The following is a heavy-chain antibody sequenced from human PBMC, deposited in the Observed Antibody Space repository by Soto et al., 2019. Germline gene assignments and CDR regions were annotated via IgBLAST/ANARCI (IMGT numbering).Heavy chain of an antibody. CDR3: AKDTTHFADYYYMDV. CDR2: ISWNSGSI. Sequence: EVQLVESGGGLVQPGRSLRLSCAASGFTFDDYAMHWVRQAPGKGLEWVSGISWNSGSIGYADSVKGRFTISRDNAKNSLYLQMNSLRAEDTALYYCAKDTTHFADYYYMDVWGKGTTVTVSS. J-gene: IGHJ6*03. V-gene: IGHV3-9*01. D-gene: IGHD3-3*02. CDR1: GFTFDDYA.